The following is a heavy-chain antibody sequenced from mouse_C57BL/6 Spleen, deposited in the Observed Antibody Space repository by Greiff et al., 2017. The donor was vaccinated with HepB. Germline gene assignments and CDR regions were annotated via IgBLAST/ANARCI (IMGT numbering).Heavy chain of an antibody. Sequence: EVQLVESGGGLVQPKGSLKLSCAASGFSFNTYAMNWVRQAPGKGLEWVARIRSQSNNYATYYADSVKDRFTISRDDSESMLYLQMNNLQTEDTAMYYCVRHGYYAMDYWGQGTSVTVSS. CDR1: GFSFNTYA. CDR3: VRHGYYAMDY. V-gene: IGHV10-1*01. J-gene: IGHJ4*01. CDR2: IRSQSNNYAT.